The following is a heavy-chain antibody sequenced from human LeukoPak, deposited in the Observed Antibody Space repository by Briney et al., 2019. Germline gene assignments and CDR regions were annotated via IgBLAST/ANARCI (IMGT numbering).Heavy chain of an antibody. Sequence: SETLSLTCAVSGGSISSSNWWSWVRQPPGKGLEWIGEIYHSGSTNYNPSLKSRVTISVDKSKNQFSLKLSSVTAADTAVYYCARLIVVVPAAHISDAFDIWGQGTMVTVSS. CDR1: GGSISSSNW. CDR2: IYHSGST. CDR3: ARLIVVVPAAHISDAFDI. V-gene: IGHV4-4*02. J-gene: IGHJ3*02. D-gene: IGHD2-2*01.